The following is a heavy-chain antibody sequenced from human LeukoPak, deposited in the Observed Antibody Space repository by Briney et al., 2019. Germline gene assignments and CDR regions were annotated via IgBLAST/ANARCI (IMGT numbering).Heavy chain of an antibody. CDR3: AKVSYESNGYYPWYFDY. V-gene: IGHV3-23*01. J-gene: IGHJ4*02. D-gene: IGHD3-22*01. CDR1: GFTFSSCA. Sequence: GGSLRLSCAVSGFTFSSCAMSWVRQAPGKGLEWVSAISRSGGSTYYADSVKGRFTISRDNAKNTLYLQMNSLRAEDTATYYCAKVSYESNGYYPWYFDYWGQGTLVTVSS. CDR2: ISRSGGST.